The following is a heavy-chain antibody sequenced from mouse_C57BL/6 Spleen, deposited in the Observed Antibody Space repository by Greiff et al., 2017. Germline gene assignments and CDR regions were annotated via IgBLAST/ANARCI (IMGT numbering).Heavy chain of an antibody. CDR3: AREDTTDFYYFDY. CDR1: GYTFTSYW. Sequence: VQLQQPGAELVKPGASVKLSCKASGYTFTSYWMHWVKQRPGQGLEWIGMIHPNSGSTNYNEKFKSKATLTVDKSSSTAYMQLSSLTSEDSAVYYCAREDTTDFYYFDYWGQGTTLTVSS. D-gene: IGHD1-1*01. CDR2: IHPNSGST. J-gene: IGHJ2*01. V-gene: IGHV1-64*01.